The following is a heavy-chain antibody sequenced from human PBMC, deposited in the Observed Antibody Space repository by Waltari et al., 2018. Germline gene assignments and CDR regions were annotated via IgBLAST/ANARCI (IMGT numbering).Heavy chain of an antibody. CDR1: GGTFSSYA. J-gene: IGHJ4*02. CDR2: IIPILGIA. CDR3: ARDSGLVVKMGY. D-gene: IGHD3-10*01. V-gene: IGHV1-69*04. Sequence: QVQLVQSGAEVKKPGSSVKVSCKASGGTFSSYAIRWVRQAPGQGLELWVGIIPILGIANYAQKFQGRVTITADESTSTAYMELSSLRSEDTAVYYCARDSGLVVKMGYWGQGTLVTVSS.